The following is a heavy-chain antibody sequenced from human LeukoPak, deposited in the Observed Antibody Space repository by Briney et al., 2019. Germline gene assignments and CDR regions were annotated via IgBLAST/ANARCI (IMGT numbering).Heavy chain of an antibody. Sequence: GGSLRLSCATSGFTFSSYAMSWVRQAPGKGLEWVSAISGSGGSTYYADSVKGRFTISRDNSKNTLYLQMNSLRAEDTAVYYCAKDSSPSGYGSGWPFDYWGQGTLATVSS. D-gene: IGHD5-12*01. CDR2: ISGSGGST. CDR1: GFTFSSYA. J-gene: IGHJ4*02. CDR3: AKDSSPSGYGSGWPFDY. V-gene: IGHV3-23*01.